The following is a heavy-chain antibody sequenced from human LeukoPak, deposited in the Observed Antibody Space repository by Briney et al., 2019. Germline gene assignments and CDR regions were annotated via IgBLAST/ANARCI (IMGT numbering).Heavy chain of an antibody. CDR1: GFTFSHYD. Sequence: GGSLRLSCAASGFTFSHYDMNWVRQAPGKGLEWLSYISSRSDDIQYTDSVKGRFTMSRDNAKNSLYLQMNSLRAEDTAIYYCVRHPPGHEDFDYWGQGTLVTVSS. J-gene: IGHJ4*02. CDR3: VRHPPGHEDFDY. V-gene: IGHV3-48*01. CDR2: ISSRSDDI.